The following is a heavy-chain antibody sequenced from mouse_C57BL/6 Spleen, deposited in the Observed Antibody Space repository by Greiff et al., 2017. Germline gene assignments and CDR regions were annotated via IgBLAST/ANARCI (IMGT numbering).Heavy chain of an antibody. CDR1: GFSLTSYG. CDR3: ARHNYYGSSLYAMDY. Sequence: VKLMESGPGLVAPSQSLSITCTVSGFSLTSYGVHWVRQPPGKGLEWLVVIWSDGSTTYNSALKSRLSISKDNSKSQVFLKMNSLQTDDTAMYYCARHNYYGSSLYAMDYWGQGTSVTVSS. CDR2: IWSDGST. V-gene: IGHV2-6-1*01. D-gene: IGHD1-1*01. J-gene: IGHJ4*01.